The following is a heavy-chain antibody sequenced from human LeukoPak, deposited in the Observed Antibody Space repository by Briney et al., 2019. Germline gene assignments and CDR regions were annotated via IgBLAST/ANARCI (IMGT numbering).Heavy chain of an antibody. CDR3: AKDWAGIPDY. Sequence: GGSLRLSCTASGFTFDDYGMSWVRQAPGKGLEWVSGINWNGGSTGYADSVKGRFTISRDNAKNSLYLQMNSLRAEDTAVYYCAKDWAGIPDYWGQGTLVTVSS. D-gene: IGHD6-19*01. CDR1: GFTFDDYG. CDR2: INWNGGST. V-gene: IGHV3-20*04. J-gene: IGHJ4*02.